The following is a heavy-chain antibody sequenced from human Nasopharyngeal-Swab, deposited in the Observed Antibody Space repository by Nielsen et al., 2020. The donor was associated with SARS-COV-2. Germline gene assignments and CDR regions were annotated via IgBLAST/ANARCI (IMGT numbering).Heavy chain of an antibody. CDR3: ARHYLPRGSYHGVDY. CDR1: GGSTSSSSYY. J-gene: IGHJ4*02. D-gene: IGHD1-26*01. CDR2: IYYSGST. V-gene: IGHV4-39*01. Sequence: SETLSLTCTVSGGSTSSSSYYWGWIRQPPGKGLEWIGSIYYSGSTYYNPSLKSRVTISVDTSKNQFSLKLSSVTAADTAVYYCARHYLPRGSYHGVDYWGQGTLVTVSS.